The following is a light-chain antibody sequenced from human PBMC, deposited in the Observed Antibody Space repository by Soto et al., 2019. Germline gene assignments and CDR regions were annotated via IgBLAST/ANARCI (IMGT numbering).Light chain of an antibody. V-gene: IGLV1-51*01. CDR3: GPWDSGLPVSVV. Sequence: QSVLTQPPSVSAAPGEKVSISCSGGSSNIGSNYVSWYQQLPGAAPKLLIYDNNKRPSGIPDRFSGSTSGTSATLGITGLQTGDEADYYCGPWDSGLPVSVVFGGGTKLTV. CDR1: SSNIGSNY. CDR2: DNN. J-gene: IGLJ2*01.